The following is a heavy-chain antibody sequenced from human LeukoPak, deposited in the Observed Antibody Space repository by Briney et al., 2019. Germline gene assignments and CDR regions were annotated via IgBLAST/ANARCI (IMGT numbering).Heavy chain of an antibody. J-gene: IGHJ4*02. D-gene: IGHD3-22*01. CDR3: ARQQDRGFDY. CDR1: GFTFSSYS. Sequence: TGGSLRLSCAASGFTFSSYSMNWVRQAPGKGLEWVSYISSSSTIYYADSVKGRFTISRDNAKNSLYLQMNSLRAEDTAVYYCARQQDRGFDYWGQGTLVTVSS. CDR2: ISSSSTI. V-gene: IGHV3-48*01.